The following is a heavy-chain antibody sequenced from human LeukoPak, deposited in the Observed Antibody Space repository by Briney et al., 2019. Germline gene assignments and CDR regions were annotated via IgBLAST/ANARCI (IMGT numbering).Heavy chain of an antibody. V-gene: IGHV3-11*06. CDR3: ARVRTENYYGMDV. CDR2: ISSSSSYT. CDR1: GFTFSDYY. Sequence: PGGSLRLSCAASGFTFSDYYMSWIRQAPGKGLEWVSYISSSSSYTNYADSVKGRFTISRDNARNSLYLQMNSLRVEDTAVYYCARVRTENYYGMDVWGQGTTVTVSS. J-gene: IGHJ6*02. D-gene: IGHD3-10*01.